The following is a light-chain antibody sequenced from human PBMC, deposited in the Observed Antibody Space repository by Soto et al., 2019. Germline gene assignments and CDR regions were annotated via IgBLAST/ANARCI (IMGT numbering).Light chain of an antibody. CDR2: KES. J-gene: IGKJ2*01. V-gene: IGKV1-5*03. Sequence: DVQMTQSPSTLSASVGDRVTITCRASQSISTWLAWYQQKPGKAPNLLVYKESSLESGVPSRFRGSGSVTEFTLTISSLQPDDFATYYCQQYNTYPYTFGQGTKLEIK. CDR3: QQYNTYPYT. CDR1: QSISTW.